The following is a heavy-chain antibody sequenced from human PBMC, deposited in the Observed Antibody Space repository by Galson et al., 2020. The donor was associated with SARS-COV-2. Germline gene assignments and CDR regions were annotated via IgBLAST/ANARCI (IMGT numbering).Heavy chain of an antibody. J-gene: IGHJ2*01. CDR1: GGTFSSYA. Sequence: SVKVSCKASGGTFSSYAISWVRQAPGQGLEWMGGIIPIFGTANYAQKFQGRVTITADESTSTAYMELSSLRSEDTAVYYCARTDPLVIASYWYFDLWGRGTLVTVSS. V-gene: IGHV1-69*13. CDR2: IIPIFGTA. D-gene: IGHD2-21*01. CDR3: ARTDPLVIASYWYFDL.